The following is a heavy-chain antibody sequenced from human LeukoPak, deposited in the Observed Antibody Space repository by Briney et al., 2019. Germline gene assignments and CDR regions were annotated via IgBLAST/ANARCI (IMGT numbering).Heavy chain of an antibody. Sequence: PAGGSLRLSCAASGFTFSSYSMNWVRQAPGKGLEWVSYISSSSSTIYYADSVKGRFTISRDNAKNSLYLQMNSLRAEDTAVYYCAKRNTAMAPGRPNYGMDVWGQGTTVTVSS. CDR1: GFTFSSYS. J-gene: IGHJ6*02. V-gene: IGHV3-48*01. CDR2: ISSSSSTI. D-gene: IGHD5-18*01. CDR3: AKRNTAMAPGRPNYGMDV.